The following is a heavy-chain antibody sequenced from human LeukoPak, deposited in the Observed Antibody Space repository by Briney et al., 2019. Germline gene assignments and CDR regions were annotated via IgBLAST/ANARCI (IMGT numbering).Heavy chain of an antibody. CDR3: ARGFPSRRNYDSSGYYSYYFDY. V-gene: IGHV1-18*01. D-gene: IGHD3-22*01. CDR2: ISAYNGNT. Sequence: ASVKVSCKASGYTFTSYGISWVRQAPGQGLEWMGWISAYNGNTNYAQKLQGRVTMTTDTSTSTAYMELRSLSSDDTAVYYCARGFPSRRNYDSSGYYSYYFDYWGQGTLVTVSS. CDR1: GYTFTSYG. J-gene: IGHJ4*02.